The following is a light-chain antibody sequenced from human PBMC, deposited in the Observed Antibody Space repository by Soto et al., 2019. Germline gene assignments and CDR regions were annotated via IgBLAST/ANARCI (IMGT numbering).Light chain of an antibody. V-gene: IGKV1-5*03. CDR3: QQYNSYSLT. CDR1: QSISSW. J-gene: IGKJ4*01. Sequence: DIQMTRSPSTLSASVGDRVTITCRASQSISSWLAWYQQKPGKAPKLPIYKASSLESGVPSRFSGSGSGTEFTLAISSLQPDDFATYYCQQYNSYSLTFGGVTKVDIK. CDR2: KAS.